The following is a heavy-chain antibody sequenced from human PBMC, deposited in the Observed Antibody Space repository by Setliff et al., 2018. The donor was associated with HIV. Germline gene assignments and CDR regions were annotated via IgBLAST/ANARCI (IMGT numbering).Heavy chain of an antibody. CDR2: ITHSGST. D-gene: IGHD3-22*01. CDR1: GGSFSGYY. J-gene: IGHJ4*02. CDR3: ARDDYYDSTGYEGASF. Sequence: PSETLSLTCAVYGGSFSGYYWMWIRQSPGKGLEWIGEITHSGSTNYNPSLKSRVTISVDTSKNQFSLKMSSVTAADTAVYYCARDDYYDSTGYEGASFWGRGTLVTVSS. V-gene: IGHV4-34*01.